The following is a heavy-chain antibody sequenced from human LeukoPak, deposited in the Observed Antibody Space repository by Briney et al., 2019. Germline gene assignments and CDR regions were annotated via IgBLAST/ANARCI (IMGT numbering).Heavy chain of an antibody. CDR2: INPNSGGT. CDR3: ARDRNSGSSLDI. V-gene: IGHV1-2*02. Sequence: ASVKVSCKASGYTFTGYYMHWVRQAPGQGREWMGWINPNSGGTNYAQKFQGRVTMTRDTSISTAYMELSRLRSDDTAVYYCARDRNSGSSLDIWGQGTMVTVSS. D-gene: IGHD6-6*01. J-gene: IGHJ3*02. CDR1: GYTFTGYY.